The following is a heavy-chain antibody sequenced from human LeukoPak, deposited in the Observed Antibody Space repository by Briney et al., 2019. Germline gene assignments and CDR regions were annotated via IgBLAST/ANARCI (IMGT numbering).Heavy chain of an antibody. J-gene: IGHJ4*02. CDR1: GYTFSGYQ. Sequence: GASVKVSCKASGYTFSGYQVHWLRQAPGQGLEWMGRINPNSGGTNYAQKFQGRVTMTRDTSISTAYMELSRLRSDDTAVYYCARGFMGSRNDYWGQGTLVTVSS. CDR2: INPNSGGT. CDR3: ARGFMGSRNDY. V-gene: IGHV1-2*06. D-gene: IGHD3-10*01.